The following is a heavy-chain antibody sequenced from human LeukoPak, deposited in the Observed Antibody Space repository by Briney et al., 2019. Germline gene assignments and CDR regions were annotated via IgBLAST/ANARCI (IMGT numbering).Heavy chain of an antibody. CDR2: IYYTGST. Sequence: SETLSLTCTVSGGSISPYYGSWIRQPPGKAPEWIGFIYYTGSTNYNPSLKSRVTISLDTSKNQFSLRLSSVTAADTAVYYCARQRMGSECYFDNWGQGTLVTVSS. J-gene: IGHJ4*02. V-gene: IGHV4-59*08. D-gene: IGHD2-15*01. CDR1: GGSISPYY. CDR3: ARQRMGSECYFDN.